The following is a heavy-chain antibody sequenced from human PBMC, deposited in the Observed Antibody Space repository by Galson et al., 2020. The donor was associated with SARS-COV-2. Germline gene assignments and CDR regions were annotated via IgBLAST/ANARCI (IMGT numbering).Heavy chain of an antibody. CDR3: ARTMVVVSDHMDV. CDR1: GGSIKNYY. V-gene: IGHV4-59*08. J-gene: IGHJ6*02. Sequence: QTSETRSLTCTVSGGSIKNYYWSWIRQPPGKGPEWIGFIYYTGSTNYNPYLKIRVTISVDTSENQVSLKLNPVTAADTAVYYCARTMVVVSDHMDVWGQGTAFAVSS. CDR2: IYYTGST. D-gene: IGHD3-22*01.